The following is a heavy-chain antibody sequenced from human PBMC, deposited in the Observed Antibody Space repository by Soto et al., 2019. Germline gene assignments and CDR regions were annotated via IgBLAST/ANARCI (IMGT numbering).Heavy chain of an antibody. V-gene: IGHV1-46*04. CDR3: ARDERFPSSGMDV. D-gene: IGHD2-21*01. J-gene: IGHJ6*02. Sequence: ASVKVSCKASGYSFTNYYMHWVRQAPGQGLEWMGIINPSGGSTSYAQKLQGRVTMTRDTSTSTVYMELSSLRSEDTAVYYCARDERFPSSGMDVWGQGTTVTSP. CDR2: INPSGGST. CDR1: GYSFTNYY.